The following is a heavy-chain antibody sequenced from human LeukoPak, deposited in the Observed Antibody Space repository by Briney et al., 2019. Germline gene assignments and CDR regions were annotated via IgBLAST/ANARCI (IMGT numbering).Heavy chain of an antibody. V-gene: IGHV1-69*06. Sequence: SVKVSCKASGGTFSSYAISWVRQAPGQGLEWMGGIIPIFGTANSAQKFQGRVTITADKSTSTAYMELSSLRSEDTAVYYCARSSGYSSEIDYWGQGTLVTVSS. CDR3: ARSSGYSSEIDY. CDR2: IIPIFGTA. J-gene: IGHJ4*02. D-gene: IGHD5-18*01. CDR1: GGTFSSYA.